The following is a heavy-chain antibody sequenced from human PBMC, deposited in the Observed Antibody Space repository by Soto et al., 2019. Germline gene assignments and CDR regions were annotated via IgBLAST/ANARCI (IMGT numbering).Heavy chain of an antibody. CDR1: GFTFSNYW. CDR3: ARWRGNSSSWYFDY. Sequence: EVQLVESGGGLVQPGGSLRLSCAASGFTFSNYWMTWVRQAPGRGLEWVANIKQDGSEKNYVDYARARFTISRDISRKSVFLQMNSLRDEDTAVYYCARWRGNSSSWYFDYWGQGTLVTVSS. J-gene: IGHJ4*02. V-gene: IGHV3-7*05. CDR2: IKQDGSEK. D-gene: IGHD6-13*01.